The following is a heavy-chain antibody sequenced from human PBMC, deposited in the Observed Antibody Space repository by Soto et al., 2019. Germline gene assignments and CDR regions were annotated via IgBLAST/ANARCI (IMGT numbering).Heavy chain of an antibody. CDR1: GGTFSSYA. CDR2: IIPIFGTA. J-gene: IGHJ6*02. CDR3: ARSRLGCSSTSCPPLALYYYYGMDV. Sequence: GASVKVSCKASGGTFSSYAISWVRQAPGQGLEWMGGIIPIFGTANYAQKFQGRVTITADESTSTAYMELSSLRSEDTAVYYCARSRLGCSSTSCPPLALYYYYGMDVRGQGPTVTVSS. V-gene: IGHV1-69*13. D-gene: IGHD2-2*01.